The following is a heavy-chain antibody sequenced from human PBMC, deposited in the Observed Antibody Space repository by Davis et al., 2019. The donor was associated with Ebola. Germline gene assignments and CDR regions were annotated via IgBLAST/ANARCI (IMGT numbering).Heavy chain of an antibody. CDR3: ARGTRITGTTYSHYGMDV. D-gene: IGHD1-7*01. Sequence: GESLKISCAASGFTFSSYDMHWVRQATGKGLEWVSAIGTAGDTYYPGSVKGRFTISRENAKNSLYLQMNSLRAGDTAVYYCARGTRITGTTYSHYGMDVWGQGTTVTVSS. V-gene: IGHV3-13*01. CDR2: IGTAGDT. CDR1: GFTFSSYD. J-gene: IGHJ6*02.